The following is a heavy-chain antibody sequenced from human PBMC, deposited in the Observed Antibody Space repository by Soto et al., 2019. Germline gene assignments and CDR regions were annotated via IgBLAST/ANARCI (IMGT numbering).Heavy chain of an antibody. D-gene: IGHD2-21*01. CDR2: ITYDGGYK. CDR1: GFAISNYG. V-gene: IGHV3-30*18. Sequence: GGSLRLSCAASGFAISNYGMHWVRQAPGKGLEWVAVITYDGGYKYYADSVQGRFTISRDISKNTLYLQMNSLRGEDTAVYYCEKARGYGGEVDYFDSWGQGTLVTVSS. CDR3: EKARGYGGEVDYFDS. J-gene: IGHJ4*02.